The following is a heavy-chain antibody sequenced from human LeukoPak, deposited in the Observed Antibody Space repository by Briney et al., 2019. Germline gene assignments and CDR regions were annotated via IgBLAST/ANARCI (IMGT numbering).Heavy chain of an antibody. D-gene: IGHD6-13*01. J-gene: IGHJ4*02. CDR3: ARGYSSNFDY. CDR2: VIPIFGTA. V-gene: IGHV1-69*05. CDR1: GGTFSSYA. Sequence: ASVKVSCKASGGTFSSYAISWVRQAPGQGLEWMGGVIPIFGTANYAQKFQGRVTITTDESTSTAYMELSSLRSEDTAVYYCARGYSSNFDYWGQGTLVTVSS.